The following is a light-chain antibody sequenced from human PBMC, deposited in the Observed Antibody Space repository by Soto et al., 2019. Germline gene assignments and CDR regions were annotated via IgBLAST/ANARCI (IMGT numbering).Light chain of an antibody. V-gene: IGKV1-5*01. Sequence: DIQMTQSPSTLSASVGDRVTITCRASQSIGSWLAWYQQKPGKAPKVLIYDASSLESGVPSRFSGSGSGTEFTLTITTLQPDDFATYYCQQYNNYWTFGQGTKGGYQ. J-gene: IGKJ1*01. CDR1: QSIGSW. CDR3: QQYNNYWT. CDR2: DAS.